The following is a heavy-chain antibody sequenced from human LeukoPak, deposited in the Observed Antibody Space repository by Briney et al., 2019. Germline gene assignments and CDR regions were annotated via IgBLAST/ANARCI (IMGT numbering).Heavy chain of an antibody. D-gene: IGHD2-2*01. CDR2: INWNGGST. CDR3: ARWGEGDIVVVPAATPYGMDV. J-gene: IGHJ6*02. CDR1: GFTFDDYG. V-gene: IGHV3-20*01. Sequence: GGSLRLSCAASGFTFDDYGTSWVRQAPGKGLEWVSGINWNGGSTGYADSVKGRFTISRDNAKNSLYLQMNSLRAEDTALYHCARWGEGDIVVVPAATPYGMDVWGQGTTVTVSS.